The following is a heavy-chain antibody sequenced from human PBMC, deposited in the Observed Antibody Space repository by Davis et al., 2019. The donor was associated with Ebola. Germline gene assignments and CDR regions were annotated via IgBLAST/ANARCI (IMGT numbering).Heavy chain of an antibody. CDR3: VKGVTMVRGPLDY. V-gene: IGHV3-30*18. CDR2: ISYDGSNN. J-gene: IGHJ4*02. CDR1: GFTFSSYG. Sequence: GESLKISCAASGFTFSSYGMHWVRQAPGKGLEWVALISYDGSNNYYADSVKGRFTISRDNSKNTLYLQMNSLRAEDTAVYYCVKGVTMVRGPLDYWGQGTLVTVSS. D-gene: IGHD3-10*01.